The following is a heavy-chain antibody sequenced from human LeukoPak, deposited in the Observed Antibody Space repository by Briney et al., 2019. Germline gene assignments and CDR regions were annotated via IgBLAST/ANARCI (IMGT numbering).Heavy chain of an antibody. CDR1: GFTFSSYG. V-gene: IGHV3-30*18. D-gene: IGHD2-21*01. J-gene: IGHJ4*02. CDR2: ISYDGSNK. CDR3: AKVPTEHNIFDY. Sequence: GGSLRLSCAASGFTFSSYGMHWVRQAPGKGLEWVAVISYDGSNKYYADSVKGRFTISRDNSKNTLYLQMNSLRAEDTAVYYCAKVPTEHNIFDYWGQGTLVTVSS.